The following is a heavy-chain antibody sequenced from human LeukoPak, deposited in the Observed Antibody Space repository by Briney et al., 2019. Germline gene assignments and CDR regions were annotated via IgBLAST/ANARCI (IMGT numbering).Heavy chain of an antibody. V-gene: IGHV3-23*01. CDR1: GFTLSIYA. J-gene: IGHJ4*02. CDR2: LTSSGAT. D-gene: IGHD5-12*01. CDR3: ARGRNGGYDGFDH. Sequence: PGGSLRLSCATSGFTLSIYAMSWVRQAPGKGLEWVSGLTSSGATSYAESVKGRLTTFRDNSRNTVYLQMNSLRAEDTAVYHCARGRNGGYDGFDHWGQGTLVTVSS.